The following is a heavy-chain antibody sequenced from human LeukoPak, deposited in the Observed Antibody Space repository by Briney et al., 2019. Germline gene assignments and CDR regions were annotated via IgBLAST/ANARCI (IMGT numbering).Heavy chain of an antibody. J-gene: IGHJ4*02. V-gene: IGHV3-21*01. CDR3: ASAGRTGVGYYFDY. CDR1: GFTFSNYG. CDR2: ISSTSTYK. D-gene: IGHD1-14*01. Sequence: PGGSLRLSRATSGFTFSNYGMNWVRQAPGKGLEWVSSISSTSTYKFYPDSLKGRFTVSRDNAKNSLYLQMNSLRAEDTAVYYCASAGRTGVGYYFDYWGQGILVTVSS.